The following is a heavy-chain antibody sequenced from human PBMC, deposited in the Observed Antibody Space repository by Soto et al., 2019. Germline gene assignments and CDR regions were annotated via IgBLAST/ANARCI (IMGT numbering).Heavy chain of an antibody. V-gene: IGHV1-8*01. D-gene: IGHD3-3*01. CDR2: MNPNSGNT. Sequence: ASVKVACPASGYTFTSYDINWVRQATGQGLEWMGWMNPNSGNTGYAQKFQGRVTMTRNTSVSTANMALSSRRSENTAVYYCARGCAFTPVLWSGQLYLSYGMDGWGNGNTVTV. J-gene: IGHJ6*04. CDR1: GYTFTSYD. CDR3: ARGCAFTPVLWSGQLYLSYGMDG.